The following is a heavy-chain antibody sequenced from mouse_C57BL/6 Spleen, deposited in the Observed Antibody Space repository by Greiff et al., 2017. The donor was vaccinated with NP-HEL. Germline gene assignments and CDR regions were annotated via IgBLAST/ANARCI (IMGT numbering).Heavy chain of an antibody. CDR3: VRGDGNYFYWYFDV. J-gene: IGHJ1*03. CDR1: GYTFTSYW. CDR2: IDPSDSYT. Sequence: QVQLQQPGAELVMPGASVKLSCKASGYTFTSYWMHWVKQRPGQGLEWIGEIDPSDSYTNYNTKLKGKSTLTVDKYSSTASMQLSILTSEDSAVYYCVRGDGNYFYWYFDVWGTGTTVTVSS. V-gene: IGHV1-69*01. D-gene: IGHD2-1*01.